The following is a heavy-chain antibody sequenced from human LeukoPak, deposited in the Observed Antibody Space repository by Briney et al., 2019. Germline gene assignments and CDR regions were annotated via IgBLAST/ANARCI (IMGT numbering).Heavy chain of an antibody. CDR1: GYTFTGYY. Sequence: ASVKVPCKASGYTFTGYYMHWVRQAPGQGLEWMGWINPNSGGTNYAQKFQGRVTMTRDTSISTAYMELSRLRSDDTAVYYCARGHRQYYYDSSGSFDYWGQGTLVTVSS. J-gene: IGHJ4*02. V-gene: IGHV1-2*02. CDR3: ARGHRQYYYDSSGSFDY. D-gene: IGHD3-22*01. CDR2: INPNSGGT.